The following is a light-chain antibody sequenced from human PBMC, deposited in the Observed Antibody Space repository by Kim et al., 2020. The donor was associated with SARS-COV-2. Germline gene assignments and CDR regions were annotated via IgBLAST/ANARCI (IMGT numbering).Light chain of an antibody. V-gene: IGLV2-14*01. CDR2: DVS. CDR3: SSYTSRSTYVV. J-gene: IGLJ2*01. CDR1: SSDVGGYNY. Sequence: QSALTQPASVSGSPGQSITISCTGTSSDVGGYNYVSWYQQHPGKAPKLMIYDVSKRPSGVSNRFSGSKSGNTASLTISGLQAEDEADYYCSSYTSRSTYVVFCGGTQLTVL.